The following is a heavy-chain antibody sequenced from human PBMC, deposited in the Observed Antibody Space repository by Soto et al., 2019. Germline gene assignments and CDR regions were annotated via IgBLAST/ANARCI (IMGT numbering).Heavy chain of an antibody. D-gene: IGHD6-19*01. CDR3: AKDLQTTVAGTADFDY. CDR1: GFTFSSYG. CDR2: ISYDGSNK. J-gene: IGHJ4*02. V-gene: IGHV3-30*18. Sequence: GGSLRLSCAASGFTFSSYGMHWVRQAPGKGLEWVAVISYDGSNKYYADSVKGRFTISRDNSKNTLYLQMNSLRAEDTAVYYCAKDLQTTVAGTADFDYWGQGTLVTVSS.